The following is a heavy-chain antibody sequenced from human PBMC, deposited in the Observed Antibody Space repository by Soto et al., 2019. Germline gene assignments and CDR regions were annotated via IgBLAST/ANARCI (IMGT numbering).Heavy chain of an antibody. CDR2: ISYDGSNK. CDR3: ARDRGEYCSGGSCFPNDY. V-gene: IGHV3-30-3*01. Sequence: QVQLVESGGGVVQPGRSLRLSCAASGFTFSTYAMHWVRQAPGKGLEWVAVISYDGSNKYYADSVKGRFTISRDNSKHTLYLQMNSLRAEDTAVYYCARDRGEYCSGGSCFPNDYWCKGTLVTVSS. J-gene: IGHJ4*02. D-gene: IGHD2-15*01. CDR1: GFTFSTYA.